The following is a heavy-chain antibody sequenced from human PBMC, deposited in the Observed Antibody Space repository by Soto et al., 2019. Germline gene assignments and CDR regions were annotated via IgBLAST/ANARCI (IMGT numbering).Heavy chain of an antibody. CDR1: GGSISSSSYY. Sequence: SETLSLTCTVSGGSISSSSYYWGWIRQPPGKGLEWIGTIFYSGSTYYNPSLKSRVTISVDTSKNQFSLKLSSVTAADTAVYYCARLPSGSYYEYWGQGTLVTVSS. D-gene: IGHD1-26*01. CDR3: ARLPSGSYYEY. J-gene: IGHJ4*02. CDR2: IFYSGST. V-gene: IGHV4-39*01.